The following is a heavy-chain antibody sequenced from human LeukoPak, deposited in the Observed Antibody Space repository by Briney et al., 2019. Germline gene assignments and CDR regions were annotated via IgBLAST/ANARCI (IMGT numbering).Heavy chain of an antibody. V-gene: IGHV1-69*13. CDR3: ASPRDGSGYYYNRLVAFDI. Sequence: SVKVSCKASGGTFSSYAISWVRQAPGQGLEWMGGIIPIFGTANYAQKFQGRVTITADESTSTAYMELSSLRSEDTAVYYCASPRDGSGYYYNRLVAFDIWGQGAMVTVSS. J-gene: IGHJ3*02. CDR2: IIPIFGTA. CDR1: GGTFSSYA. D-gene: IGHD3-22*01.